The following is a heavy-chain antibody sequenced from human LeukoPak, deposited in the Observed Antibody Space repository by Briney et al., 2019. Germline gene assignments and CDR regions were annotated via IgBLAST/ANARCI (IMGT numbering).Heavy chain of an antibody. D-gene: IGHD1-26*01. Sequence: GASVKVSCKVSGYTFTSYGISWVRQAPGQGLEWMGWISAYNGNTNYAQKLQGRVTMTTDTSTSTAYMELRSLRSDDTAVYYCARLVGATTIDYYYGMDVWGQGTTVTVSS. CDR1: GYTFTSYG. V-gene: IGHV1-18*01. CDR2: ISAYNGNT. CDR3: ARLVGATTIDYYYGMDV. J-gene: IGHJ6*02.